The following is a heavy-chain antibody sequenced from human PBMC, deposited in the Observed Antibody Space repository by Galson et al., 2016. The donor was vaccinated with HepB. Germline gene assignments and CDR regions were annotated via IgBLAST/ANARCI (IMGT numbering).Heavy chain of an antibody. Sequence: ETLSLTCAVSGGSISSSDWWSWVRQPPGQGLEWIGQILHSGRVNYTPSLGSRVTISIDRSNNHFSLRLTSVTAADTALYYCARQRRGGPSDYWGRGTLVIVSS. CDR1: GGSISSSDW. J-gene: IGHJ4*02. CDR2: ILHSGRV. V-gene: IGHV4-4*02. CDR3: ARQRRGGPSDY. D-gene: IGHD5-24*01.